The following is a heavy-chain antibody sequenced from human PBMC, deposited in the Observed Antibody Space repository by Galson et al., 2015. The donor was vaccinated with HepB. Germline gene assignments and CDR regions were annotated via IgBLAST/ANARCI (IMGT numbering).Heavy chain of an antibody. Sequence: SLRLSCAASGFTFSSYAMHWARQAPGKGLEWVAVISYDGSNKYYADSVKGRFTISRDNSKNTLYLQMNSLRAEDTAVYYCARDFTAAGHRFLAYYFDYWGQGTLVTVSS. CDR3: ARDFTAAGHRFLAYYFDY. D-gene: IGHD6-13*01. CDR2: ISYDGSNK. J-gene: IGHJ4*02. V-gene: IGHV3-30-3*01. CDR1: GFTFSSYA.